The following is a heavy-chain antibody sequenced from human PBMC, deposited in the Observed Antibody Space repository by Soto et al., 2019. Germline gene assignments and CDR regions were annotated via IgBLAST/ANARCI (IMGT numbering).Heavy chain of an antibody. CDR2: MSHSGGT. J-gene: IGHJ3*02. Sequence: QVQLQQWGAGLLKPSETLSLTCAVYGGFVSSGSYYWSWIRQPPGKGLEWLGEMSHSGGTNFNPSLKSRVTIAVDTSKNQFSLKMSSVTAADTALYYCARVERGTATTVVDAFDIWGPGTMVTVSS. D-gene: IGHD1-1*01. CDR3: ARVERGTATTVVDAFDI. CDR1: GGFVSSGSYY. V-gene: IGHV4-34*01.